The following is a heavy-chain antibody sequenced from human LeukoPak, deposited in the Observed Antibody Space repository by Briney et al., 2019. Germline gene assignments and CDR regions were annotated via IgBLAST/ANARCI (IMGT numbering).Heavy chain of an antibody. Sequence: PSETLSLTCTVSGASISPHSWTWVRQAPGRGLEWIGYVYYNGLTSYNASLRSRLILSVDTARNQVSLKLTSVTAADTAVYYCTRERSTVTFDYWGQGTLVTVSS. J-gene: IGHJ4*02. V-gene: IGHV4-59*11. CDR2: VYYNGLT. D-gene: IGHD4-17*01. CDR3: TRERSTVTFDY. CDR1: GASISPHS.